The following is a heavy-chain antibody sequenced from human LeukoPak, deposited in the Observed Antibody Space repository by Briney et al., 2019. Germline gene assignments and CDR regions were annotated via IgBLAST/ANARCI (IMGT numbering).Heavy chain of an antibody. D-gene: IGHD3-22*01. CDR1: GGTFSSYA. CDR3: ASLYSGYPDY. CDR2: IIPIFGAA. V-gene: IGHV1-69*13. Sequence: SVKVSCKASGGTFSSYAISWVRQAPGQGLEWMGGIIPIFGAANYAQKFQGRVTITADESTSTAYMELSSLRSEDTAVYYCASLYSGYPDYWGQGTLVTVSS. J-gene: IGHJ4*02.